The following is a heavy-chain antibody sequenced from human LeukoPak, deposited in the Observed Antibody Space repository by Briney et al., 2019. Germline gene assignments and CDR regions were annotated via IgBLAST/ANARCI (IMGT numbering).Heavy chain of an antibody. V-gene: IGHV4-59*08. CDR3: ANYDARGGHAFDI. J-gene: IGHJ3*02. Sequence: SGTLSLTCTVSGGSIQNYYWSWIRQPPGKGLEWIGYVYYTGSTKYNPSLKSRATISVDTSKNQFSLKLSSVTAADTAVYYCANYDARGGHAFDIWGQGTMVTVSS. D-gene: IGHD4/OR15-4a*01. CDR1: GGSIQNYY. CDR2: VYYTGST.